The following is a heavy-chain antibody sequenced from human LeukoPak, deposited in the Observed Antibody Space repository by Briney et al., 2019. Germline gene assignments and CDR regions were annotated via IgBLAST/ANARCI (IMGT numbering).Heavy chain of an antibody. V-gene: IGHV4-34*01. CDR2: INHSGST. J-gene: IGHJ5*02. CDR1: GGSFSGYY. Sequence: PSETLSLTCAVYGGSFSGYYWSWIRQPPGKGLEWIGEINHSGSTNYNPSLKSRVTISVDTSKNQFSLKLSSVTAADTAVYYCASSRRYSSSWYRNFSWFDPWGQGTLVTVSS. D-gene: IGHD6-13*01. CDR3: ASSRRYSSSWYRNFSWFDP.